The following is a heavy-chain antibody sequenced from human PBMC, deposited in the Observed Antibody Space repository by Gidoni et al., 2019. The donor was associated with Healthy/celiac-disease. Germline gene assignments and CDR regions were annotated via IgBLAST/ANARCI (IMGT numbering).Heavy chain of an antibody. CDR2: IAYDGSNK. Sequence: QVQLVESGRGVVQPGRSLRLTCAPSGFTFSSYAMPWVRKAPGTGREWVAVIAYDGSNKYYADSVKGRFTISRDNSKNTLYLQMNSLGAEDTAVYYCARASNYASYFDYWGQGTLVTVSS. V-gene: IGHV3-30*04. CDR3: ARASNYASYFDY. J-gene: IGHJ4*02. D-gene: IGHD4-4*01. CDR1: GFTFSSYA.